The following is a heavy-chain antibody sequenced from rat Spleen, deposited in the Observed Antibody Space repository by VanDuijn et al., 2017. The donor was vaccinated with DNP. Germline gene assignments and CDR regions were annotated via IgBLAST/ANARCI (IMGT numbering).Heavy chain of an antibody. CDR2: IHAGSGGT. CDR3: ARWVTFYCYFDF. CDR1: GYTFTNYY. Sequence: QVQLQQSGAELAKPGSSVKISCKASGYTFTNYYISWIKQTTGQGLEYVGYIHAGSGGTNYKWKFKGRATLTLDKSSTTAFMQLNRLTPDDSAVYCCARWVTFYCYFDFWGPGAMVTVSS. V-gene: IGHV1-43*01. J-gene: IGHJ1*01. D-gene: IGHD1-7*01.